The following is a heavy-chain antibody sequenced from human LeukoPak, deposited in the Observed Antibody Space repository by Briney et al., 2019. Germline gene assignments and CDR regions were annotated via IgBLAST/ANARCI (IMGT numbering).Heavy chain of an antibody. V-gene: IGHV1-2*02. Sequence: ASVKVSCKASGYTFTGYYMHWVRQAPGQGLEWMGWINPNSGGTNYAQKFQGRVTMTRDTSISTAYMELSRLRSDDTAVHYCARAHCSSTSCYPYFDYWGQGTLVTVSS. CDR2: INPNSGGT. D-gene: IGHD2-2*01. J-gene: IGHJ4*02. CDR3: ARAHCSSTSCYPYFDY. CDR1: GYTFTGYY.